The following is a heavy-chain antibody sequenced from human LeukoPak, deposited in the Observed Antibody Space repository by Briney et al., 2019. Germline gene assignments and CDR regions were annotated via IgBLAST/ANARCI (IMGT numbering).Heavy chain of an antibody. V-gene: IGHV4-4*02. Sequence: SETLSLTCAVSGGSISSSNWWSWVRQPPGKGLEWIGEIYHSGSTNYNPSLKSRVTISVDKSKNQFSLKLSSVTAADTAVYYCARGRYSSRSGGYYFDIWGQGTLVTVSS. CDR2: IYHSGST. D-gene: IGHD2-2*01. J-gene: IGHJ4*02. CDR3: ARGRYSSRSGGYYFDI. CDR1: GGSISSSNW.